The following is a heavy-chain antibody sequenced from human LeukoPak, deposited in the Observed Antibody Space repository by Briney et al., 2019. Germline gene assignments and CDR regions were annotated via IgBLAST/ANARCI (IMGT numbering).Heavy chain of an antibody. CDR2: ISSSGSTI. D-gene: IGHD3-10*01. Sequence: GSLRLSCAASGFTFSSYEMNWVRQAPGKGLEWVSYISSSGSTIYYADSVKGRFTISRDNAKNSLYLQMNSLRAEDTAVYYCARDPAQYYYGSGSVDYWGQGTLVTVSS. CDR3: ARDPAQYYYGSGSVDY. V-gene: IGHV3-48*03. J-gene: IGHJ4*02. CDR1: GFTFSSYE.